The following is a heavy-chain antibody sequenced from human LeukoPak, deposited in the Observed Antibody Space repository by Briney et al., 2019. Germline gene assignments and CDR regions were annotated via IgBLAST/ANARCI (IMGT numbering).Heavy chain of an antibody. CDR1: GYSFTDYW. V-gene: IGHV5-51*01. Sequence: GESLKISCKGSGYSFTDYWIGWVRQMPGKGLEWMGIIYPSDSDTKYSPSFQGQVTISVDKSISTAYLQWSSLKTSDSAMYYCAKGYWYFDLWGRGTLLTVSS. CDR3: AKGYWYFDL. J-gene: IGHJ2*01. CDR2: IYPSDSDT.